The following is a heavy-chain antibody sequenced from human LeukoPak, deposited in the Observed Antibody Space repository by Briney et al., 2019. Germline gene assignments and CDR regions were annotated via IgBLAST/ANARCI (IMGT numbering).Heavy chain of an antibody. J-gene: IGHJ4*02. CDR3: ARGGWFIVDY. V-gene: IGHV3-74*01. D-gene: IGHD3-10*01. CDR1: GFTFSDYY. Sequence: GGSLRLSCAASGFTFSDYYMSWIRQAPGKGLVWVSRINSDGSSTSYADSVKGRFTISRDNAKSTLYLQVNSLRAEDTAVYYCARGGWFIVDYWGQGTLVTVSS. CDR2: INSDGSST.